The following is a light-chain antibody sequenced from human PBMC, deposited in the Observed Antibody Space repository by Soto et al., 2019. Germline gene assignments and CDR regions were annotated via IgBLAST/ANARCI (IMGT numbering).Light chain of an antibody. J-gene: IGLJ1*01. CDR3: SSFAGSNNFHYV. CDR2: EIN. V-gene: IGLV2-8*01. CDR1: SSDVGAYVY. Sequence: QAVLTQPPSASGSPGQSGTISCTGTSSDVGAYVYVSWYQQHPCKAPILMIYEINKRPSGVTDRFSCSKSGNTASLTVSGLQAEDEAGYCCSSFAGSNNFHYVFGTGTELTVL.